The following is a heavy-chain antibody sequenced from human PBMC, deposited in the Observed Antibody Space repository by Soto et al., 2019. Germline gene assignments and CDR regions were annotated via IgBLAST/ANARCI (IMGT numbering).Heavy chain of an antibody. J-gene: IGHJ6*02. Sequence: SETLSLTCNISGGSIRSYYWSWIRQPPGKGLEWIGYIYYNGNTKYNPSLKSRVTISVDTPKNQFSLRVGSVNAADTAVYYCARLYYVSGRPLMDVWGQGTTVTVSS. V-gene: IGHV4-59*01. CDR1: GGSIRSYY. D-gene: IGHD3-10*01. CDR3: ARLYYVSGRPLMDV. CDR2: IYYNGNT.